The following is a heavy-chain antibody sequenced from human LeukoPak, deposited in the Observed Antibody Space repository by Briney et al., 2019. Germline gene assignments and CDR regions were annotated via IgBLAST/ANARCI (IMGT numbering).Heavy chain of an antibody. CDR3: ARGGRMDYFDY. Sequence: PGGSPRLSCAASGFTFSSYSMNWVRQAPGKGLEWVSSISSSSVYIYYTDSVKGRFTISRENAKNSLYLQMNSQRAGDTAAYYCARGGRMDYFDYWGQGRLVTVSS. CDR2: ISSSSVYI. J-gene: IGHJ4*02. CDR1: GFTFSSYS. V-gene: IGHV3-21*01. D-gene: IGHD2-8*01.